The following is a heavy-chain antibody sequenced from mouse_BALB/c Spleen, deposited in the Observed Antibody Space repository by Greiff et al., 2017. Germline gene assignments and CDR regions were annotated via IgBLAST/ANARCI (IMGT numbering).Heavy chain of an antibody. Sequence: EVKLVESGGGLVKPGGSLKLSCAASGFTFSSYAMPWVRQTPEKRLEWVASISSGGSTYYPDSVKGRFTISRDNARNILYLQMSSLRSEDTAMYYCAREYYGSSYAMDYWGQGTSVTVSS. CDR2: ISSGGST. D-gene: IGHD1-1*01. CDR3: AREYYGSSYAMDY. V-gene: IGHV5-6-5*01. CDR1: GFTFSSYA. J-gene: IGHJ4*01.